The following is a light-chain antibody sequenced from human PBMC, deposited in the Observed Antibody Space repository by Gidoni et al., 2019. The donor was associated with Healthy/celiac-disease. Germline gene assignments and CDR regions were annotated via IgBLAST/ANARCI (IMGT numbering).Light chain of an antibody. CDR3: QQYNSYSPKRS. V-gene: IGKV1-5*03. CDR2: KAS. Sequence: IQMTQSPSPLSASVGDRFTITCRASQSISSWLAWYQQKPGKAPKLLIYKASSLESGVPSRFSGSGSGTEFTLTISSLQPDDFATYYCQQYNSYSPKRSFGQGTKLEIK. CDR1: QSISSW. J-gene: IGKJ2*04.